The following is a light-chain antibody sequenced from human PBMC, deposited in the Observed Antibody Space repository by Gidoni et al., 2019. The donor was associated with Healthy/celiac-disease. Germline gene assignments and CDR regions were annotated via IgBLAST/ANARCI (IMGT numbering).Light chain of an antibody. V-gene: IGKV3-11*01. J-gene: IGKJ2*01. CDR3: QQRSNWPGYT. Sequence: EIVLTQSPATLSLSPGERATLSCRASQSVSSYLAWYQQKPGQAPRLLIYDASNRATGIPARFSGSGSGTDFTLTISSLEPEDFAVYYCQQRSNWPGYTFGQXTKLEIK. CDR1: QSVSSY. CDR2: DAS.